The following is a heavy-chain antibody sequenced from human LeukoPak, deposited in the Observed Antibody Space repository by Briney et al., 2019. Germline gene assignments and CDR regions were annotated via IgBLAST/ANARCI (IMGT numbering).Heavy chain of an antibody. D-gene: IGHD4-17*01. CDR2: IYADGNT. J-gene: IGHJ4*02. CDR3: ARDSYGDANFDS. V-gene: IGHV3-53*01. Sequence: PGGSLRLSCAASGFLVNTNYMTWVRQAPGRGLEWVSFIYADGNTYYADSVKGRFTISRDISKNAVYLQMNSLRAEDTAVYYCARDSYGDANFDSWGQGTLVTVSS. CDR1: GFLVNTNY.